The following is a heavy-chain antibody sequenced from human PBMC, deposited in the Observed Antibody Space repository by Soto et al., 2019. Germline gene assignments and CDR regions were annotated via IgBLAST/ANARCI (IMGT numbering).Heavy chain of an antibody. Sequence: GGSLRLSCAASGFTFHDHGMSWVRQAPGKGLEWVSGIIWNGGTTDYADSVKGRFTISRDNAKNSLYLQMNSLRAEDTALYYYAREVFNIMTAYSYFFDSWGQGTLVTVSS. CDR2: IIWNGGTT. CDR1: GFTFHDHG. D-gene: IGHD3-9*01. CDR3: AREVFNIMTAYSYFFDS. V-gene: IGHV3-20*04. J-gene: IGHJ4*02.